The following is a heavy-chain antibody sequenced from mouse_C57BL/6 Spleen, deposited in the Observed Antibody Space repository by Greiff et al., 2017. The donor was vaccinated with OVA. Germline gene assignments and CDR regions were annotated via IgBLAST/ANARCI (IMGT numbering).Heavy chain of an antibody. D-gene: IGHD2-3*01. CDR3: TPIYDGYY. CDR1: GFTFSNYW. Sequence: EVKLMESGGGLVQPGGSMKLSCVASGFTFSNYWMNWVRQSPEKGLEWVAQIRLKSDNYATHYAESVKGRFTISRDDSKSSVYLQMNNLRAEDTGIYYCTPIYDGYYWGQGTTLTVSS. CDR2: IRLKSDNYAT. V-gene: IGHV6-3*01. J-gene: IGHJ2*01.